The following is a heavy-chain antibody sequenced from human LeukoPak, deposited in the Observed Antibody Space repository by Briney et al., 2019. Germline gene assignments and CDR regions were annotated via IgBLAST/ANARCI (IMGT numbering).Heavy chain of an antibody. Sequence: GGSLRLSCTASGFIFSNYWMHWVRQAPGKGLVWVSRINSDGTTIYAESVKGRFTISRDNAKNTLYLQMNILRAEDTAVYYCARDGSLPDYWGQGTLVTVSS. CDR1: GFIFSNYW. CDR3: ARDGSLPDY. D-gene: IGHD2-15*01. V-gene: IGHV3-74*01. CDR2: INSDGTT. J-gene: IGHJ4*02.